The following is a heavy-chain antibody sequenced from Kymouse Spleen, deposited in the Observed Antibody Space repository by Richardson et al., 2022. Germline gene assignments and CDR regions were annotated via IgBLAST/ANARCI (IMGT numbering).Heavy chain of an antibody. CDR2: IYYSGST. V-gene: IGHV4-31*03. Sequence: QVQLQESGPGLVKPSQTLSLTCTVSGGSISSGGYYWSWIRQHPGKGLEWIGYIYYSGSTYYNPSLKSRVTISVDTSKNQFSLKLSSVTAADTAVYYCARDYYYDSSGLYYYYYGMDVWGQGTTVTVSS. D-gene: IGHD3-22*01. CDR3: ARDYYYDSSGLYYYYYGMDV. CDR1: GGSISSGGYY. J-gene: IGHJ6*02.